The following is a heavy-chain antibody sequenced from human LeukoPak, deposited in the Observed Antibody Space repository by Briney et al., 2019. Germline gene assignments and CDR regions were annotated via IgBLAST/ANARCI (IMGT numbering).Heavy chain of an antibody. D-gene: IGHD3-22*01. J-gene: IGHJ4*02. CDR3: ARAKRADYYYDSSGYFDY. V-gene: IGHV4-59*11. Sequence: KPSETLSLTCTVSGGSISSHYWSWIRQPPGKGLEWLGYIYYSGSTNYNPSLKSRVTISVDTSKNQFSLKLSSVTAADTAVYYCARAKRADYYYDSSGYFDYWGQGTLVTVSS. CDR1: GGSISSHY. CDR2: IYYSGST.